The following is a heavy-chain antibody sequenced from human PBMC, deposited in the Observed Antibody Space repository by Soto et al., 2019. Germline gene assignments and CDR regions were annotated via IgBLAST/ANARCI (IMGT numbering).Heavy chain of an antibody. Sequence: GESLKISCKGSGYSFTSYWIGWVRQMPEKGLEWMGIIYPGDSDTRYSPSFQGQVTISADKSISTAYLQWSSLKASDTAMYYCARRGAMFPAYYYGMDVWGQGTTVTVSS. V-gene: IGHV5-51*01. J-gene: IGHJ6*02. D-gene: IGHD3-10*02. CDR3: ARRGAMFPAYYYGMDV. CDR1: GYSFTSYW. CDR2: IYPGDSDT.